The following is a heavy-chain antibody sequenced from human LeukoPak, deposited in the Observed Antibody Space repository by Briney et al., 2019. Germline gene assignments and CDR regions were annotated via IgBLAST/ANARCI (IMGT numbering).Heavy chain of an antibody. CDR1: GVSISSYY. D-gene: IGHD3-10*01. J-gene: IGHJ4*02. CDR2: INHSGST. V-gene: IGHV4-34*01. CDR3: ARYYYGSMGLYYFDY. Sequence: PSEALSLTCTVSGVSISSYYWSWIRQPPGKGLEWIGEINHSGSTNYNPSLKSRVTVSVDTSKNQFSLKLSSVTAADTAVYYCARYYYGSMGLYYFDYWGQGTLVTVSS.